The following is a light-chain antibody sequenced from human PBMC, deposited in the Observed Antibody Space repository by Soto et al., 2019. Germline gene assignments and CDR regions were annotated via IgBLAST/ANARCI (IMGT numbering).Light chain of an antibody. CDR2: VAS. CDR3: HTYNSYSLHT. CDR1: QSVSRR. Sequence: DIQMTQSPSTLSASVGDRITITCRASQSVSRRLAWFQQKPGKAPKLLIYVASSLESGVPLRFSGRGSGTEFTLTISSLQPDDCATYYCHTYNSYSLHTFGQGTKLEIK. J-gene: IGKJ2*01. V-gene: IGKV1-5*01.